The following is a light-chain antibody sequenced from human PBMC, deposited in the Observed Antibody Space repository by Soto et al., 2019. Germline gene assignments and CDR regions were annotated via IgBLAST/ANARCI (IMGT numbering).Light chain of an antibody. CDR1: QSVSSY. V-gene: IGKV3-11*01. Sequence: SVVTQSPATLSLSPGRRATLACRASQSVSSYLAWYQQKTGQAPRVLIYDASNRATGIPARFSGSGYGTDFNLTISSLETEDFAVYYCQQRSNWPITFGQGTRLEIK. J-gene: IGKJ5*01. CDR2: DAS. CDR3: QQRSNWPIT.